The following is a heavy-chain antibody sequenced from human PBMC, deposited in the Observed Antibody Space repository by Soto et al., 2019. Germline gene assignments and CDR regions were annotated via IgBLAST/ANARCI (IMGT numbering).Heavy chain of an antibody. J-gene: IGHJ4*02. Sequence: ASVKVSCKASDYTFTNYGISWVRQAPGQGLEWMGWISAYNGSPNYAQKFQGRVTVTTDTSASTAYMELSSLRSEDTAVYYCARAVAVAADFDYCGQGTLVTSPQ. CDR1: DYTFTNYG. D-gene: IGHD6-19*01. V-gene: IGHV1-18*01. CDR2: ISAYNGSP. CDR3: ARAVAVAADFDY.